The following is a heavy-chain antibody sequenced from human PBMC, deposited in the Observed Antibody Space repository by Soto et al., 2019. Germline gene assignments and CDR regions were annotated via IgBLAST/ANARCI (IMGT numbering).Heavy chain of an antibody. D-gene: IGHD2-2*01. CDR3: AKDSRVVPASDTADAFDI. V-gene: IGHV3-23*01. J-gene: IGHJ3*02. CDR1: GFTFSSYA. CDR2: ISGSGGST. Sequence: EVQLLESGGGLVQPGGSLRLSCAASGFTFSSYAMSWVRQAPGKGLEWVSAISGSGGSTYYADSVKGRFTISRDNSKSTLYLQMNSLRAEDTAGYYCAKDSRVVPASDTADAFDIWGQGTMGTVSS.